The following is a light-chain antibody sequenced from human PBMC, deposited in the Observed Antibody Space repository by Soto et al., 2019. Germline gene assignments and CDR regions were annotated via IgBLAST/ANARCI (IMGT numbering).Light chain of an antibody. CDR2: GAS. CDR1: QSVSSSY. Sequence: EIVLTQSPGTLSLSPGERATLSCRASQSVSSSYLAWYQQKPGQAPRLLIYGASSRATGIPDRFSGSGSETDFTLTISRLEPEDFAVYYCQQYGSSPPWKFGQGTKVEIK. V-gene: IGKV3-20*01. J-gene: IGKJ1*01. CDR3: QQYGSSPPWK.